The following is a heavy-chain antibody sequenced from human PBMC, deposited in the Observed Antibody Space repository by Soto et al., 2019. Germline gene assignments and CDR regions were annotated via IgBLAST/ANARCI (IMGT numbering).Heavy chain of an antibody. D-gene: IGHD4-17*01. CDR2: ISSSSSYI. J-gene: IGHJ3*02. CDR3: ARDQTTVTKFGRGAFDI. Sequence: EVQLVESGGGLVKPGGSLRLSCAASGFTFSSYSMNWVRQAPGKGLEWVSSISSSSSYIYYADSVKGRFTISRDNAKNSLYLQMNSLRAEDTAVYYCARDQTTVTKFGRGAFDIWGQGTMVTVSS. CDR1: GFTFSSYS. V-gene: IGHV3-21*01.